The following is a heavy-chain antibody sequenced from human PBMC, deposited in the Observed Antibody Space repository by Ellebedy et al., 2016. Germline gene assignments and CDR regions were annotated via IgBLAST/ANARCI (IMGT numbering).Heavy chain of an antibody. CDR3: ASEVTAIGYNWFDP. J-gene: IGHJ5*02. D-gene: IGHD2-21*02. CDR1: GFPFNNFF. V-gene: IGHV3-23*01. Sequence: GGSLRLXCVTSGFPFNNFFMSWVRQAPGKGLEWVSTISGGGDGTYLADSVKGRFTISRDNSKNTLYLQMNSLRAEDTAVYYCASEVTAIGYNWFDPWGQGTLVTVSS. CDR2: ISGGGDGT.